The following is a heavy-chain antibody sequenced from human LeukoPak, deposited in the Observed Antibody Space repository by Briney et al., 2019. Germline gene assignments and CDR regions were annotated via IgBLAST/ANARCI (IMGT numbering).Heavy chain of an antibody. J-gene: IGHJ5*02. D-gene: IGHD3-10*01. CDR2: ISSASNTI. Sequence: PGGSLRLSCAASGFTFSSYSMIWVRQAPGQGLEWVSYISSASNTIYYANSVKGRFNISRDNAKNSLYLQMNSLRAEDTAMYYCARDGWFGDYNWFDPWGQGTLVTVSS. CDR3: ARDGWFGDYNWFDP. V-gene: IGHV3-48*01. CDR1: GFTFSSYS.